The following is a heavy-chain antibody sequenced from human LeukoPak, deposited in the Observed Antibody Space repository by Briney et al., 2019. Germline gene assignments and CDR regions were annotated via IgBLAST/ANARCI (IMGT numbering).Heavy chain of an antibody. D-gene: IGHD3-16*02. CDR3: ARTLTFGGVIVNNYFDY. Sequence: ASVKVSCKASGYTFTSYGISWVRQAPGQGLEWMGWISAYSGNTNYAQKLQGRVTMTTDTSTSTAYMELRSLRSDDTAVYYCARTLTFGGVIVNNYFDYWGQGTLVTVSS. CDR2: ISAYSGNT. CDR1: GYTFTSYG. V-gene: IGHV1-18*01. J-gene: IGHJ4*02.